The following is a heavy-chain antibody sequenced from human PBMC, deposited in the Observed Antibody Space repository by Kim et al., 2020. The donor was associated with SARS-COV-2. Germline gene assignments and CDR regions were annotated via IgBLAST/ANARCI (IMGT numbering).Heavy chain of an antibody. V-gene: IGHV1-69*04. CDR2: IIPILGIA. CDR3: ARDFGDECSGGSCYSLLGWFDP. Sequence: SVKVSCKASGGTFSSYAISWVRQAPGQGLEWMGRIIPILGIANYAQKFQGRVTITADKSTSTAYMELSSLRSEDTAVYYCARDFGDECSGGSCYSLLGWFDPWGQGTLVTVSS. CDR1: GGTFSSYA. D-gene: IGHD2-15*01. J-gene: IGHJ5*02.